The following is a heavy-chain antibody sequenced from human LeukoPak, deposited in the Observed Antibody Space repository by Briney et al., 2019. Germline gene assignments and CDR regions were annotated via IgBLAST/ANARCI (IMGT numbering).Heavy chain of an antibody. Sequence: GASVTVSCKASGYTFTSYYMHWVRQAPGQGLEWMGIINPSGGSTSYAQKFQGRVTMTEDTSTDTAYMELSSLRSEDTAVYYCATQYCSSTSCYVFWFDPWGQGTLVTVSS. D-gene: IGHD2-2*01. CDR3: ATQYCSSTSCYVFWFDP. CDR2: INPSGGST. J-gene: IGHJ5*02. V-gene: IGHV1-46*01. CDR1: GYTFTSYY.